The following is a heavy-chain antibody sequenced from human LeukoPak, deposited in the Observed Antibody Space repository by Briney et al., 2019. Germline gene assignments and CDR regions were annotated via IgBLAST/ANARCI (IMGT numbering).Heavy chain of an antibody. CDR3: VTRGAFDP. J-gene: IGHJ5*02. V-gene: IGHV3-23*01. D-gene: IGHD3-10*01. Sequence: GGSLRLSCAASGFTFSSYAMSWVRQAPGKGLEWVSGISGSRGTTYYADSVKGRLTTSRDNSKNTLYLQMSSLRAEDTAVYYCVTRGAFDPWGQGTLVTVSS. CDR1: GFTFSSYA. CDR2: ISGSRGTT.